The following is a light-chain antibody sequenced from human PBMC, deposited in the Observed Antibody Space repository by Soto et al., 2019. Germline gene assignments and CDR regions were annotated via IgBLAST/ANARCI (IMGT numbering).Light chain of an antibody. V-gene: IGKV1-9*01. CDR3: QQVYVYPST. CDR2: AAS. CDR1: QGISSY. Sequence: IQLTQSPSSLSASVGDRVTITCRASQGISSYLGWYQQKPGKAPNLLIYAASTLQSGVPSRFSGVGSGTDCTLTISSLQPEDFATYYCQQVYVYPSTFGGGTKVDIK. J-gene: IGKJ4*01.